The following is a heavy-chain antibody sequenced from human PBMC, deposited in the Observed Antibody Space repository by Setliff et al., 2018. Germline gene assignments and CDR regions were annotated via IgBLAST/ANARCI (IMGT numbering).Heavy chain of an antibody. V-gene: IGHV3-23*01. CDR1: GFTFTSYA. D-gene: IGHD6-19*01. Sequence: GGSLRLSCAASGFTFTSYAMNWVRQAPGKGLEWVSAISGSGGSTDYAESVKGRFTISRDNWRNTLYLQMNSLRAEDTAVYYCVNHNPARWAVTGTPLDQWGQGTLVTVSS. CDR3: VNHNPARWAVTGTPLDQ. J-gene: IGHJ4*02. CDR2: ISGSGGST.